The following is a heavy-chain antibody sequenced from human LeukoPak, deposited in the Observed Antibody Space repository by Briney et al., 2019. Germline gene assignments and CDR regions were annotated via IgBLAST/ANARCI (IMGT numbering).Heavy chain of an antibody. Sequence: SETLSLTCSVSGGSISSYYWSWIRQPPGKGLEWIGYIYSSGSTNYNSSLKSRVTISVDTSKNQFSLKLSSVTAADTAVYYCARLTRQWLIDYWGQGTLVTVSS. CDR2: IYSSGST. D-gene: IGHD6-19*01. V-gene: IGHV4-4*08. CDR1: GGSISSYY. J-gene: IGHJ4*02. CDR3: ARLTRQWLIDY.